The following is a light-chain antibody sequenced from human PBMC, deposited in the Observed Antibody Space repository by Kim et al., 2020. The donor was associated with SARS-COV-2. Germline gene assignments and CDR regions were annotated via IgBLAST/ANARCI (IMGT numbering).Light chain of an antibody. CDR2: DAS. V-gene: IGKV3-20*01. Sequence: YPGERVTRSCRASHSISNNFLAWYQQRPGLAPRLLIYDASNRATGIPERFSGSGSETDFTLTISRLEPEDLAVYYCQQYANSPITFGQGTRLEIK. CDR1: HSISNNF. CDR3: QQYANSPIT. J-gene: IGKJ5*01.